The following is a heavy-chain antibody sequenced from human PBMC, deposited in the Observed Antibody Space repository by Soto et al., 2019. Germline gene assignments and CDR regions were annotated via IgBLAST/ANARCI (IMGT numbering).Heavy chain of an antibody. J-gene: IGHJ6*02. V-gene: IGHV2-26*01. CDR2: IFSNDEK. CDR3: ARISIGVDDYYYAMNV. Sequence: QITLRESGPVLVKPTETLTLTCTVSGFSLSNPTMGVSWIRQPPGKALEWLAHIFSNDEKSYSTSLKSRLTSSKDTSKSQVVLTMTNMDPVDTATYYCARISIGVDDYYYAMNVWGQGTTVTVS. CDR1: GFSLSNPTMG.